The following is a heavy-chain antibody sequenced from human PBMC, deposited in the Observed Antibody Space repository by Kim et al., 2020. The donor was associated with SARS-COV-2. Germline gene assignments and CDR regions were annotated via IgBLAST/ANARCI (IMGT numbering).Heavy chain of an antibody. CDR3: ARARGAAAGPRYWFDP. V-gene: IGHV4-59*13. J-gene: IGHJ5*02. CDR1: GGSISSYY. CDR2: IYYSGST. Sequence: SETLSLTCTVSGGSISSYYWSWIRQPPGKGLEWIGYIYYSGSTNYNPSLKSRVTISVDTSKNQFSLKLSSVTAADTAVYYCARARGAAAGPRYWFDPWGQGTLVTVSS. D-gene: IGHD6-13*01.